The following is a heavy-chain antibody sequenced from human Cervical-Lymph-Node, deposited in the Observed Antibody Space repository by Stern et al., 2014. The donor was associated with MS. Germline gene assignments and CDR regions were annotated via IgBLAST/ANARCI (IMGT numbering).Heavy chain of an antibody. D-gene: IGHD1-26*01. Sequence: QVQLVQSGAEGKRPGSSVKGSCKASGTTFSSYAISWVRQAPGHGLEWMGGIIPIFGTANYAQKFQGRVTITADESTSTAYMELSSLRSEDTAVYYCARGELKEGLVRGMDVWGQGTTVTVSS. CDR1: GTTFSSYA. CDR2: IIPIFGTA. V-gene: IGHV1-69*01. CDR3: ARGELKEGLVRGMDV. J-gene: IGHJ6*02.